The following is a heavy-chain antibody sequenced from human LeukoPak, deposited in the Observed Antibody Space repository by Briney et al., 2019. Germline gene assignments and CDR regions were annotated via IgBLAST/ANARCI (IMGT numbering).Heavy chain of an antibody. CDR3: ARDLSGYCSSTSCTGLDY. CDR1: GGSFSSYY. Sequence: SETLSLTCTISGGSFSSYYWNWIRQSSEKGLEWIGYIYYSGSTNYNPSLKSRVTISVDTSKNQFSLKLSSVTAADTAVYYCARDLSGYCSSTSCTGLDYWGQGTLVTVSS. CDR2: IYYSGST. V-gene: IGHV4-59*01. D-gene: IGHD2-2*01. J-gene: IGHJ4*02.